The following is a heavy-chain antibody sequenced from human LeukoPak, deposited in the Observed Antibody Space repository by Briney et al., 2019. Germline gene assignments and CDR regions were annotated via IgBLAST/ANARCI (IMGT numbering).Heavy chain of an antibody. J-gene: IGHJ3*01. V-gene: IGHV3-21*01. D-gene: IGHD5-24*01. CDR3: ARDPLGRDGYNSDV. CDR2: ISSSSSYI. CDR1: GFTFSSYS. Sequence: GGSLRLSCVASGFTFSSYSMNWVREAPGRGLEGVSSISSSSSYIYYADSVKGRFTISRDNAKNSLYLQMNSLRAEDTAVYYCARDPLGRDGYNSDVWGQGTMVTVSS.